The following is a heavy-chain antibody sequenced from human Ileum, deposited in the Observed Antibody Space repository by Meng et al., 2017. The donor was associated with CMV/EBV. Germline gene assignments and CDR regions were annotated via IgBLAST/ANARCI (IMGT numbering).Heavy chain of an antibody. CDR1: GGSFSGSS. CDR3: AREWGTHRGWFDP. J-gene: IGHJ5*02. V-gene: IGHV4-34*01. Sequence: CAVYGGSFSGSSWSWIRQPPGKGLEWIGEINHSGSTNYNPSLKSRVTISVDTSKNQFSLKLSSVTAADTAVYYCAREWGTHRGWFDPWGQGTLVTVSS. D-gene: IGHD1-26*01. CDR2: INHSGST.